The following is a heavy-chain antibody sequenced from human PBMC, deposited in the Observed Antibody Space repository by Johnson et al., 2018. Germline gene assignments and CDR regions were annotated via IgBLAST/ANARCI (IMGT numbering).Heavy chain of an antibody. Sequence: VGLVQSGGGLVQPGGSLRLSCAASGFTFSDAWMSWVRQAPGEGLEWVGRIKSKTDGGPKDYADPVKGRFTISRDDSKNTLYLQMKRLKTEDAAVYYCTTDGGRVGGFFQHWGQGTLVTVSS. V-gene: IGHV3-15*01. CDR2: IKSKTDGGPK. J-gene: IGHJ1*01. CDR1: GFTFSDAW. D-gene: IGHD3-10*01. CDR3: TTDGGRVGGFFQH.